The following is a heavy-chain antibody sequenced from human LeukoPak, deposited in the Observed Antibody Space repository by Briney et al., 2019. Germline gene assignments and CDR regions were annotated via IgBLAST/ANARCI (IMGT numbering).Heavy chain of an antibody. Sequence: SVKVSCKASGGTFSSYAISWVRQAPGQGLEWMGRIIPILGIANYAQKFQGTVTITADKSTSTAYMELSSLRSEDTAVYYCARSYYDSSGRGDAFDIWGQGTMVTVSS. CDR2: IIPILGIA. V-gene: IGHV1-69*04. CDR3: ARSYYDSSGRGDAFDI. J-gene: IGHJ3*02. CDR1: GGTFSSYA. D-gene: IGHD3-22*01.